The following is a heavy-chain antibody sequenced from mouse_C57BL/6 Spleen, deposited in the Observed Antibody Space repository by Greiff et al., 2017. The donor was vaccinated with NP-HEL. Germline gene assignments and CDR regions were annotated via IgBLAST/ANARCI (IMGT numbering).Heavy chain of an antibody. CDR1: GYTFTDYN. Sequence: EVQLQQSGPELVKPGASVKMSCKASGYTFTDYNMHWVKQSHGKSLEWIGYINPNNGGTSYNQKFKGKATLTVNKSSSTAYMELRSLTSEDSAVYYCARGRGSYWYFDVWGTGTTVTVSS. CDR2: INPNNGGT. J-gene: IGHJ1*03. V-gene: IGHV1-22*01. D-gene: IGHD1-3*01. CDR3: ARGRGSYWYFDV.